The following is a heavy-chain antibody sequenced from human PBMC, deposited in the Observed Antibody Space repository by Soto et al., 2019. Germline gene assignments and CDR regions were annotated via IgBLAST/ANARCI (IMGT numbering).Heavy chain of an antibody. CDR1: GYSISSYS. J-gene: IGHJ4*02. D-gene: IGHD3-10*01. V-gene: IGHV4-59*01. CDR3: ARSWGFALDY. Sequence: SETLSLTCTVSGYSISSYSWSWIRQPPGKGLEWIGYIYYSGSTNYNPSLKSRVTISVDTSKNQFSLKLSSVTAADTAVYYCARSWGFALDYWGQGTLVTVSS. CDR2: IYYSGST.